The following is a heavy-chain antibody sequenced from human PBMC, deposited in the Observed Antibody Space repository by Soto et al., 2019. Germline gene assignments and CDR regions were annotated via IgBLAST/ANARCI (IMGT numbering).Heavy chain of an antibody. CDR2: IIPIFGTA. V-gene: IGHV1-69*13. CDR3: ARDHNDFWSGYYYYYGMDV. Sequence: GASVKVSCKASGGTFSSYAISWVRQAPGQGLEWMGGIIPIFGTANYAQEFQGRVTITADESTSTAYMELSSLRSEDTAVYYCARDHNDFWSGYYYYYGMDVWGQGTTVTVSS. CDR1: GGTFSSYA. D-gene: IGHD3-3*01. J-gene: IGHJ6*02.